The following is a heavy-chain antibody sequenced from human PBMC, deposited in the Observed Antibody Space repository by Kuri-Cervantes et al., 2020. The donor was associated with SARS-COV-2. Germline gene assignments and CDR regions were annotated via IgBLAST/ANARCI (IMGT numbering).Heavy chain of an antibody. CDR2: FDPEDGET. J-gene: IGHJ4*02. CDR3: ARDLRLGKSLDY. D-gene: IGHD7-27*01. V-gene: IGHV1-24*01. Sequence: ASVKVSCKASGYTFTGYYMHWVRQAPGKGLEWMGGFDPEDGETIYAQKFQGRVTMTEDTSTDTAYMELSSLRAEDTAVYYCARDLRLGKSLDYWGQGTLVTVSS. CDR1: GYTFTGYY.